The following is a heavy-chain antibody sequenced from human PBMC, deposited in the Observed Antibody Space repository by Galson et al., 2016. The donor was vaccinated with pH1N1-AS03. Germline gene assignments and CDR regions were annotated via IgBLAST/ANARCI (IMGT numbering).Heavy chain of an antibody. V-gene: IGHV4-34*01. Sequence: ETLSLTCSVYGESFINFYWSWIRQPPGKGLEWIGEIHPFGTTDYNPSLESRVTMSFDTSTKQFSLRLTSVTAADTAVYYCVGGLDHCKNGLNWGPGTLVTVSS. CDR1: GESFINFY. CDR2: IHPFGTT. D-gene: IGHD2/OR15-2a*01. J-gene: IGHJ4*02. CDR3: VGGLDHCKNGLN.